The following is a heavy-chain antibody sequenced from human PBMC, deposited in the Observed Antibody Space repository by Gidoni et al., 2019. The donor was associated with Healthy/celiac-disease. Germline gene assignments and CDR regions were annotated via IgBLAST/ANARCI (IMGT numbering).Heavy chain of an antibody. Sequence: QVQLQQWGAGLLKPSETLSPTCAVYGGSFSGYYWSWIRQRPGKGLEWVGEINHSGTTNYTPSLKSRVTISVDTYKNQFSLKLSSVTAADTAVYYCARGPLRRADRNWFDPWGQGTLVTVSS. J-gene: IGHJ5*02. CDR2: INHSGTT. CDR1: GGSFSGYY. CDR3: ARGPLRRADRNWFDP. D-gene: IGHD6-25*01. V-gene: IGHV4-34*01.